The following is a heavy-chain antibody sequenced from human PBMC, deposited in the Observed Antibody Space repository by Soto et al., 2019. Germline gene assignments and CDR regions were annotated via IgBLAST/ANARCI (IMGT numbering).Heavy chain of an antibody. D-gene: IGHD3-9*01. CDR1: GVTFSSYA. Sequence: ASVKVSCKVSGVTFSSYAISWVRQAPGQGLEWMGGIIPIFGTANYAQKLQGRVTITADESTSTAYMELSSLRSEDTAVYYCARENDILTGYAFDICGQRTRVTVSS. J-gene: IGHJ3*02. V-gene: IGHV1-69*13. CDR2: IIPIFGTA. CDR3: ARENDILTGYAFDI.